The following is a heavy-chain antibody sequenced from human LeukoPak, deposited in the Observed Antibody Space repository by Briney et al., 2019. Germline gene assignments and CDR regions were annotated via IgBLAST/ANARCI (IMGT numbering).Heavy chain of an antibody. CDR3: ARDTGYCTNGVCSQPFDY. J-gene: IGHJ4*02. CDR1: GFTFSSYS. V-gene: IGHV3-21*01. Sequence: GGSLRLSCVVSGFTFSSYSMNWVRRAPGKGLEWVSSISSSSSYIYYADSVKGRFTISRDNAKNSLYPQMNSLRAEDTAVYYCARDTGYCTNGVCSQPFDYWGQGTLVTVSS. CDR2: ISSSSSYI. D-gene: IGHD2-8*01.